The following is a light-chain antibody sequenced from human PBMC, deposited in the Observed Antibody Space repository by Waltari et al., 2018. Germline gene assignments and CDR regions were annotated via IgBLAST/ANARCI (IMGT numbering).Light chain of an antibody. J-gene: IGKJ1*01. V-gene: IGKV3-20*01. Sequence: DIVLTQSPGNLSVSPGERATLSCRASQSVGRTLAWYQQKPGQAPRLLIYAASNRATGIPDRFSGSGSGTDFSLTISRLEPEDFAVYYCQHYVRLPATFGQGTKVAIK. CDR2: AAS. CDR1: QSVGRT. CDR3: QHYVRLPAT.